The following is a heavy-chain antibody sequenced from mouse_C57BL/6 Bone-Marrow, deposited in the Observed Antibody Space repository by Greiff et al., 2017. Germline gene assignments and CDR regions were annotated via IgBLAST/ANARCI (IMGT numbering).Heavy chain of an antibody. J-gene: IGHJ2*01. CDR1: GYTFTDYY. CDR3: AIRDSSGYLFDY. Sequence: EVQLQQSGPELVKPGASVKISCKASGYTFTDYYMNWVKQSHGKSLEWIGDINPNNGGTSYNQKFKGKATLTVDKSSSTAYMEHRSLTSEDSAVYYCAIRDSSGYLFDYWGQGTTLTVSS. D-gene: IGHD3-2*02. CDR2: INPNNGGT. V-gene: IGHV1-26*01.